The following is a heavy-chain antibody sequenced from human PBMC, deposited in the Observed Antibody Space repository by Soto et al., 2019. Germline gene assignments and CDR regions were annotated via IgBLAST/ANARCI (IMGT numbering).Heavy chain of an antibody. CDR1: GGSISSGGYY. V-gene: IGHV4-31*03. J-gene: IGHJ6*02. D-gene: IGHD3-3*01. CDR2: IYYSGST. Sequence: QVQLQESGPGLVKPSQTLSLTCTVSGGSISSGGYYWSWIRQHPGKGLDWIGYIYYSGSTYYNPSLKSRVTISADTSKNQFSLKLSSVTAADTAVYYCARDSPSYDFWSGYSGYYYGMDVWGQGTTVTVSS. CDR3: ARDSPSYDFWSGYSGYYYGMDV.